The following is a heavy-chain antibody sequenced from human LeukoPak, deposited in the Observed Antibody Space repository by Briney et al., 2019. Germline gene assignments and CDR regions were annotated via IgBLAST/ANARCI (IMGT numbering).Heavy chain of an antibody. CDR1: GFTFSSYW. J-gene: IGHJ4*02. CDR3: ARTTHDSGGY. CDR2: IRQDGSDK. D-gene: IGHD4-17*01. Sequence: GGSLRLSCVASGFTFSSYWMTWVRQAPGKGLEWVANIRQDGSDKYYVDSVKGRFTISRDNAKNSLYLQMNSLRAEDTAVYYCARTTHDSGGYWGQGTLVTVSS. V-gene: IGHV3-7*04.